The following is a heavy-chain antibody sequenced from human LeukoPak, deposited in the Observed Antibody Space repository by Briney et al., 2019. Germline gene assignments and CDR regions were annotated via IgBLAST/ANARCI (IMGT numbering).Heavy chain of an antibody. D-gene: IGHD1-14*01. CDR2: IWYDGSNK. J-gene: IGHJ4*02. CDR1: GFTFSRYG. V-gene: IGHV3-33*01. CDR3: NKKYHSDSGKGLLNIPKENFKNPVFPQNDRLRSGDTAGLFLARRQGSGYQSFFFYF. Sequence: GRSLRLSCAASGFTFSRYGMHWVRQAPGKGLEWVAVIWYDGSNKYYADSVKGRFTISRDNYKNTLYLQMNSLRAEDTAVYYWNKKYHSDSGKGLLNIPKENFKNPVFPQNDRLRSGDTAGLFLARRQGSGYQSFFFYFLGQGTLVTVSS.